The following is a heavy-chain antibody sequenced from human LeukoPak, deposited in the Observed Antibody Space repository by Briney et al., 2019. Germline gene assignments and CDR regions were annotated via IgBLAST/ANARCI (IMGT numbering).Heavy chain of an antibody. V-gene: IGHV3-23*01. J-gene: IGHJ3*01. CDR2: ISFSGANS. CDR3: ARDMELST. D-gene: IGHD3-16*02. CDR1: GFTFRDSA. Sequence: GGSLRLSCSASGFTFRDSAMTWVRQAPGKGLEWVSLISFSGANSYYPDSVKGRFSVSRDNSKDTLYLQLSGLRADDTAIYYCARDMELSTWGPGAMVTVSS.